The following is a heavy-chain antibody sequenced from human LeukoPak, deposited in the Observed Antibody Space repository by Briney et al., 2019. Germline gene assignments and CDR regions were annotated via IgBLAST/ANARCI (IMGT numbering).Heavy chain of an antibody. CDR2: SGTAGDT. CDR3: AGADHIENWQPPGS. Sequence: PGRSLRLSCAASGFRFTNYDLHWVRQPAGRGLEWVSGSGTAGDTYYSGSVQGRFTISRDNARNSLYLQMNSLKAEDTAVYYCAGADHIENWQPPGSWGLGTLVTVSS. V-gene: IGHV3-13*01. D-gene: IGHD2-21*01. CDR1: GFRFTNYD. J-gene: IGHJ5*02.